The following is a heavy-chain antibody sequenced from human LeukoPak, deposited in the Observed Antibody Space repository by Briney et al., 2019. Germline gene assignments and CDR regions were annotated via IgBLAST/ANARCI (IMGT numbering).Heavy chain of an antibody. CDR3: ARALYSSPRYYYYYYMDV. D-gene: IGHD6-19*01. V-gene: IGHV1-18*01. J-gene: IGHJ6*03. CDR2: ISAYNGNT. Sequence: ASVKVSCKASGYTFTSYGISWVRQAPGQGLEWMGWISAYNGNTNYAQKLQGRVTMTTDTSTSTAYMELRSLRSDDTAVYYCARALYSSPRYYYYYYMDVWGKGTTVTVSS. CDR1: GYTFTSYG.